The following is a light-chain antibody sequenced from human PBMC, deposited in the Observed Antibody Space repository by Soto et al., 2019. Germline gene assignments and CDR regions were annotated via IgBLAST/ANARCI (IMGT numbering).Light chain of an antibody. V-gene: IGKV3D-15*01. CDR1: QSVSSY. Sequence: EIVLTQSPATLSLSPGDRATLSWRASQSVSSYLAWYQQTPGQAHRLLIFGASTRDTGIPARFSGSGSGTDFTLTISSLQSEDFGVYFCQQYDKWPLTFGGGTKVDIK. CDR3: QQYDKWPLT. CDR2: GAS. J-gene: IGKJ4*01.